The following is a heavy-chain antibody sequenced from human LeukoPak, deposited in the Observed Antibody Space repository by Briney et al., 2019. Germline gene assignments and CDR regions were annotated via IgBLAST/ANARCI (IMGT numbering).Heavy chain of an antibody. CDR2: IDPSDSYT. D-gene: IGHD6-13*01. J-gene: IGHJ4*02. CDR1: GYSFPTYW. CDR3: ARHAKAYGSSCDY. Sequence: GESLKISCKGSGYSFPTYWISWVRQMPGKGLEWMGRIDPSDSYTNYSPSFQGHVTISADKSFSTAYLQWTSLKASDTAMYYCARHAKAYGSSCDYWGQGTLVTVSS. V-gene: IGHV5-10-1*01.